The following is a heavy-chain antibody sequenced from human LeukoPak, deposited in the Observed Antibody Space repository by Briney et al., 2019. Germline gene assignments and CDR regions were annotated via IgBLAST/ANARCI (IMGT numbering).Heavy chain of an antibody. CDR3: ARGPYSNYYFDY. CDR2: ISYDGSNK. V-gene: IGHV3-30*04. CDR1: GFTFSSYA. Sequence: GGSLRLSCAASGFTFSSYAMHWVRQAPGKGLEWVAVISYDGSNKYYADSVKGRFTISRDNSKNTLYLQMNSLSADDTAVYYCARGPYSNYYFDYWGQGTLVTVSS. D-gene: IGHD4-11*01. J-gene: IGHJ4*02.